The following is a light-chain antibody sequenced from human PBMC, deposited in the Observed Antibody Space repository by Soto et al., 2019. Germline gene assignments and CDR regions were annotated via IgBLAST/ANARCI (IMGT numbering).Light chain of an antibody. CDR3: QQSYSTPRT. V-gene: IGKV1-39*01. CDR1: QSISSY. J-gene: IGKJ1*01. Sequence: DIQMTQSPSSLSASVGDRVTITFRASQSISSYLNWYQQKPGKAPKLLIYAASSLQSGVPSRFSGSGSGTDFTLTISSLHPEDFATYYCQQSYSTPRTFGQGTKVDI. CDR2: AAS.